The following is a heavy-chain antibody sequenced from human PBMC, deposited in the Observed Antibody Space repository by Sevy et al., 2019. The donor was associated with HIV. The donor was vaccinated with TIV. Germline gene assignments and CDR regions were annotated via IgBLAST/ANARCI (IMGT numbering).Heavy chain of an antibody. V-gene: IGHV3-49*03. Sequence: GGSLRLSCTASGFTFGDYAMSWFRQAPGKGLEWVGFIRRKAYGGTTEYAASVKGRFTISREDSKSIAYLQMKSLKTEDTAGYYCTRVLTTVTDNWFDPWGQGTLVTVSS. CDR1: GFTFGDYA. CDR2: IRRKAYGGTT. D-gene: IGHD4-17*01. J-gene: IGHJ5*02. CDR3: TRVLTTVTDNWFDP.